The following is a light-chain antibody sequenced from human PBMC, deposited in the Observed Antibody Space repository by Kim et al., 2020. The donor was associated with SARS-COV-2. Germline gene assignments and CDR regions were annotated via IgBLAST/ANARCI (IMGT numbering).Light chain of an antibody. CDR3: QQYNNLIT. Sequence: CVSPGERCTLSCRPSQSDNSNVAWHQQKPGQAPRLLIYGASTRATGVPARFSGSGSGTEFTLTISSLQSEDFAVYYCQQYNNLITFGQGTRLEIK. CDR1: QSDNSN. CDR2: GAS. J-gene: IGKJ5*01. V-gene: IGKV3-15*01.